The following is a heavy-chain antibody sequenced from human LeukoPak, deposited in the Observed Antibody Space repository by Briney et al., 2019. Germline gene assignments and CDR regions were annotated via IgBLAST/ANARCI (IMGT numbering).Heavy chain of an antibody. CDR1: GGSFSGYY. CDR2: IHYSGST. J-gene: IGHJ6*03. D-gene: IGHD5-12*01. V-gene: IGHV4-59*01. CDR3: ARAQWLRLYYYYYYMDV. Sequence: SETLSLTCAVYGGSFSGYYWSWIRQPPGKGLEWIGYIHYSGSTHYNPSLKSRVTISVDTSKNQVSLKLSSVTAADTAVYYCARAQWLRLYYYYYYMDVWGKGTTVTVSS.